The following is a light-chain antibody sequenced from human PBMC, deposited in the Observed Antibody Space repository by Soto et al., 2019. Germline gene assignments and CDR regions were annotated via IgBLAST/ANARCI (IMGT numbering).Light chain of an antibody. J-gene: IGLJ3*02. CDR3: GTWDSSLSARV. V-gene: IGLV1-51*01. Sequence: QSVLTQPPSVSAAPGQKVTISCSGSSSSIGSNYVSWYQQFPGTAPKLLIYDNNKRPSGIPDRFSGSKSGTSATLGITGLQTGDEADYYCGTWDSSLSARVFGGGTKLTVL. CDR1: SSSIGSNY. CDR2: DNN.